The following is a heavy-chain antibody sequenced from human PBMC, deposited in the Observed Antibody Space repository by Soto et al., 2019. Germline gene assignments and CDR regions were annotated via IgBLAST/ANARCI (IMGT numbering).Heavy chain of an antibody. J-gene: IGHJ4*02. D-gene: IGHD3-10*01. Sequence: QVQLVQSGAEVKKPGSSVKVSCKASGGTFSSYAISWVRQAPGQGLEWMGGIIPIFGTANYAQKFQGRVTITADESTSTAYMELSSLRSEDTTVYYCARDARDYYGSGSYYDYWGQGTLVTVSS. V-gene: IGHV1-69*01. CDR3: ARDARDYYGSGSYYDY. CDR1: GGTFSSYA. CDR2: IIPIFGTA.